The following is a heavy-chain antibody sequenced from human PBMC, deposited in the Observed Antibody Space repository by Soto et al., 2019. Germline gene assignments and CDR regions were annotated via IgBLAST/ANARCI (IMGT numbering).Heavy chain of an antibody. V-gene: IGHV3-11*06. CDR3: ARDHRGGYSDY. D-gene: IGHD2-15*01. J-gene: IGHJ4*02. Sequence: GRFTISRDNAKNSLYLQMNSLRAEDTAVYYCARDHRGGYSDYWGQGTLVTVSS.